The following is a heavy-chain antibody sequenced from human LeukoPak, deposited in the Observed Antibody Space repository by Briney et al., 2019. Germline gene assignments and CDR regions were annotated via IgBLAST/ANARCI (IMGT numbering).Heavy chain of an antibody. CDR1: GFTFSSYW. CDR2: ISSDGSST. D-gene: IGHD1-26*01. Sequence: PGGSLRLSCAASGFTFSSYWMHWVRQAPGKGLMWVSRISSDGSSTSYADSVKGRFTISRDNAKNTLYLQMNSLRAEDTAVYYCTNSQWELPLDYWGQGTLVTVSS. CDR3: TNSQWELPLDY. J-gene: IGHJ4*02. V-gene: IGHV3-74*01.